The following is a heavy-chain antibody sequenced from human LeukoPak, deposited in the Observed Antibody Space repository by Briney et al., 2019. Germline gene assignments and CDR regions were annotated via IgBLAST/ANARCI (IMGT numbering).Heavy chain of an antibody. CDR2: INPNSGGT. CDR1: GYTFTSYD. V-gene: IGHV1-2*02. Sequence: ASVKVSCKASGYTFTSYDINWVRQAPGQGLEWMGWINPNSGGTNYAQKFQGRVTMTRDTSISTAYMELSRLRSDDTAVYYCARDRVSGSPDYYYYYMDVWGKGTTVTVSS. J-gene: IGHJ6*03. CDR3: ARDRVSGSPDYYYYYMDV. D-gene: IGHD1-26*01.